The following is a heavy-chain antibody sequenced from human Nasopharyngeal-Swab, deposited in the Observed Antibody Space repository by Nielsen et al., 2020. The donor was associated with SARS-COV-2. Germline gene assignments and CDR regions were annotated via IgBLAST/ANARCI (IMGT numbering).Heavy chain of an antibody. V-gene: IGHV5-51*01. CDR1: GYSFTSYW. CDR2: IYPDDSDT. J-gene: IGHJ4*02. CDR3: ARRDCSSTSCYAGSEYYFDY. D-gene: IGHD2-2*01. Sequence: GESLKISCKGSGYSFTSYWIGWVRQMPGKGLEWMGIIYPDDSDTRYSPSFQGQVTISADKSISTAYLQWSSLKASDTAMYYCARRDCSSTSCYAGSEYYFDYWGQGTLVTVSS.